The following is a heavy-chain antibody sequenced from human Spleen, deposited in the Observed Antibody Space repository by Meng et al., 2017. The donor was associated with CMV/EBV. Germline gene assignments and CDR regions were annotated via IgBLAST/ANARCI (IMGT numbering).Heavy chain of an antibody. CDR2: ISWNSGSI. CDR3: TGPGVWYYGMDV. V-gene: IGHV3-9*01. Sequence: GGSLRLSCAASGFPFDDYAMHWVRQGPGKGLEWVSGISWNSGSIGYADSVKGRFTISRDNAKDTLFLQMNSLRVEDTAVYYCTGPGVWYYGMDVWGQGTTVTVSS. D-gene: IGHD2-21*01. J-gene: IGHJ6*02. CDR1: GFPFDDYA.